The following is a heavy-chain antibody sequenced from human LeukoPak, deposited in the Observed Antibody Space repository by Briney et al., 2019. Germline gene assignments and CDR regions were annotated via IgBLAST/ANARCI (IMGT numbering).Heavy chain of an antibody. J-gene: IGHJ4*02. CDR1: GGTFSNYA. D-gene: IGHD2-2*01. V-gene: IGHV1-69*13. CDR2: IIPIFGTA. CDR3: ARDRYCSSTSCSVPFDY. Sequence: SVKVSCKASGGTFSNYAISWVRQAPGQGLEWMGGIIPIFGTANYAQKFQGRVTITADESTSTAYMELSSLRSEDTAVYYCARDRYCSSTSCSVPFDYWGQGNLVTVSS.